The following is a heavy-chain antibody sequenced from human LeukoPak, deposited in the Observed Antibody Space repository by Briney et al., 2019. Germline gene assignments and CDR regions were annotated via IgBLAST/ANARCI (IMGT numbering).Heavy chain of an antibody. CDR3: ARLGSYSDH. CDR1: DGSISRYY. D-gene: IGHD1-26*01. Sequence: PSETLSLTCSVSDGSISRYYWSWIRRPTGKELEWFGYVHSSGSTHYNPSLKSRVTTSLDTTKNQFSLKLSSVTAANTAVYYCARLGSYSDHWGQGTLVTVSS. J-gene: IGHJ4*02. CDR2: VHSSGST. V-gene: IGHV4-4*09.